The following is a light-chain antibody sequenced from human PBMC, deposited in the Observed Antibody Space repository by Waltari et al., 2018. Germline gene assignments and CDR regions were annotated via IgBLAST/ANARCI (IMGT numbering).Light chain of an antibody. CDR3: ATWDDSLEGPV. V-gene: IGLV1-44*01. Sequence: QSVLTQPPSASGTPGQRVTISCFGSSSNIGRNAVSWYQQLPGTAPRLLIHTNGQRPSGVPDRFSASKSGTSASLAISGLQSEDEADFHCATWDDSLEGPVFGGGTKLTVL. CDR2: TNG. CDR1: SSNIGRNA. J-gene: IGLJ3*02.